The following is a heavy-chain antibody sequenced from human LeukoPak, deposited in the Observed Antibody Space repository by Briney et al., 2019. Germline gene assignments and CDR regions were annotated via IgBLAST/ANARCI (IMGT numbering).Heavy chain of an antibody. CDR3: ARAYCGGDCFWFDP. CDR2: IHSSGNT. Sequence: SATLSLTCTVSGYSISSGYYWGWIRQPPGKRLEWVASIHSSGNTYYSPTLKRRVTISVDTPKNQLSLKLTSVTAADTAVYYCARAYCGGDCFWFDPWGQGTLVTVSS. D-gene: IGHD2-21*02. V-gene: IGHV4-38-2*02. J-gene: IGHJ5*02. CDR1: GYSISSGYY.